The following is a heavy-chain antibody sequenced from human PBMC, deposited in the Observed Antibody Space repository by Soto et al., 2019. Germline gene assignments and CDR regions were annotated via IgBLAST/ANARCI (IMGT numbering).Heavy chain of an antibody. V-gene: IGHV3-11*01. Sequence: QVQLVESGGGLVKPGGSLRLSCAASGFTFSDYYMSWIRQAPGKGLEWVSYISSSGSTIYYADSVKGRFTISRDNAKNSLDLKMHSLRAEDTAVYYCARVLLQIAARPPPDYWGQGTLVTVSS. CDR3: ARVLLQIAARPPPDY. CDR2: ISSSGSTI. CDR1: GFTFSDYY. D-gene: IGHD6-6*01. J-gene: IGHJ4*02.